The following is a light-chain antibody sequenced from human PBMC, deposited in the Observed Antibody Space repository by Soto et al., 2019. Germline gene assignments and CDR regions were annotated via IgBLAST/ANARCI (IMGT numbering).Light chain of an antibody. CDR3: CSYTTSNTRQIV. V-gene: IGLV2-14*01. J-gene: IGLJ1*01. CDR2: DVS. Sequence: QPALTKPASVSGSPGQSISISCTGTSSDVGGYNYVSWYQQHPGKAPKFMIYDVSNRPSGVSNRFSGSKSGNTASLTISGLQAEDEADYYCCSYTTSNTRQIVFGTGTKVTVL. CDR1: SSDVGGYNY.